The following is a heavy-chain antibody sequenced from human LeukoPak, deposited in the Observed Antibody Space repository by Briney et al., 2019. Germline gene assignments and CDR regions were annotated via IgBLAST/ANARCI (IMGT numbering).Heavy chain of an antibody. Sequence: GASVMVSCKVSGYNFIEYFIHWVRQAPGQGPEWMGWINPNSGGTSCAPKFKDRVTMTRDTSISTAYMELSILKFDDTAMYYCARESRQATGSRAFMFDHWGQETLVSVSS. J-gene: IGHJ4*02. CDR3: ARESRQATGSRAFMFDH. CDR2: INPNSGGT. D-gene: IGHD1-1*01. CDR1: GYNFIEYF. V-gene: IGHV1-2*02.